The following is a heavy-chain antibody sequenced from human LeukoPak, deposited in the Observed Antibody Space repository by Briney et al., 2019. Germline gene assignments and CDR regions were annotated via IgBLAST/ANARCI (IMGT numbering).Heavy chain of an antibody. Sequence: GASVKVSCKASGYTFTGYYMHWVQQAPGQGLEWMGRINPNSGGTNYAQKFQGRVTMTRDTSISTAYMELSRLRSDDTAVYYCAPSLYYYGSGSYQTEGYWGQGTLVTVSS. D-gene: IGHD3-10*01. CDR2: INPNSGGT. CDR1: GYTFTGYY. CDR3: APSLYYYGSGSYQTEGY. V-gene: IGHV1-2*06. J-gene: IGHJ4*02.